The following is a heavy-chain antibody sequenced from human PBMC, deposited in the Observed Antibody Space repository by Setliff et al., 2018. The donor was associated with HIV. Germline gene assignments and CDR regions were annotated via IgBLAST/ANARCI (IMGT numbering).Heavy chain of an antibody. J-gene: IGHJ6*03. CDR1: GGSFTDYY. Sequence: SETLSLTCAVFGGSFTDYYWIWIRQPPGKGLEWIGEINHSGSTHYNQSLKSRFIISVDTSKNQFSLKLTSVTAADTAMYFCARDATSEGYMDVWGKGTTVTVSS. V-gene: IGHV4-34*01. CDR2: INHSGST. CDR3: ARDATSEGYMDV.